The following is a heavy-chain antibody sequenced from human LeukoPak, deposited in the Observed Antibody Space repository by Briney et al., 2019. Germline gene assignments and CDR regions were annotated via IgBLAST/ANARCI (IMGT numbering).Heavy chain of an antibody. CDR2: TRNKANSYTT. Sequence: PGGSLRLSCAASGFIFSEHYMDWVRQAPGKGLEWIGRTRNKANSYTTEYAASVKGRFTISRDDSKNSVYLQMDSLKTEDTAVYYCARYLTYPAFFDYWGQGTLVTVSS. J-gene: IGHJ4*02. V-gene: IGHV3-72*01. CDR1: GFIFSEHY. CDR3: ARYLTYPAFFDY. D-gene: IGHD4/OR15-4a*01.